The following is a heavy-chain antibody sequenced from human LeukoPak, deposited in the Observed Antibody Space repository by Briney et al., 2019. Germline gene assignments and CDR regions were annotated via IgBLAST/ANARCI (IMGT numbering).Heavy chain of an antibody. CDR2: ITPNSGGT. D-gene: IGHD3-10*01. J-gene: IGHJ4*02. Sequence: ASVKVSCKTSGYTFTGYYIQWVRQAPGQGLEWMGWITPNSGGTNYAQKFQGRVTMTSDTSIRTVYMELSRLTSDDTAVYYCARRAIQSGAYYFDYWAREPWSPSPQ. CDR1: GYTFTGYY. CDR3: ARRAIQSGAYYFDY. V-gene: IGHV1-2*02.